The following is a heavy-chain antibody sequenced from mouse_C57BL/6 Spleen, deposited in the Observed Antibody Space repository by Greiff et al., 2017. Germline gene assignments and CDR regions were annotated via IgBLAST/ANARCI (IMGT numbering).Heavy chain of an antibody. CDR1: GYTFTSYD. CDR2: IYPRDGST. D-gene: IGHD1-1*01. V-gene: IGHV1-85*01. Sequence: VQLQQSGPELVKPGASVKLSCKASGYTFTSYDINWVKQRPGQGLEWIGWIYPRDGSTKYNEKFKGKATLTVDTSSSTAYMELHRLTSEDSAVYFCARDWRPDDYGSSYWYFDVWGTGTTVTVSS. CDR3: ARDWRPDDYGSSYWYFDV. J-gene: IGHJ1*03.